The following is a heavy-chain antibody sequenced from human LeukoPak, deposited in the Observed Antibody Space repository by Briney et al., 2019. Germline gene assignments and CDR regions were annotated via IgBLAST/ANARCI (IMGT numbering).Heavy chain of an antibody. CDR2: FDSGGST. V-gene: IGHV3-66*02. J-gene: IGHJ4*02. D-gene: IGHD1-1*01. CDR1: GFTVSSYS. CDR3: ARGSGSA. Sequence: GGSLRLSCAASGFTVSSYSMSWVRQAPGKGLEWVSTFDSGGSTYYADSVKGRFIISRDSSKNTLCLQMNSLRAEDTAVYYCARGSGSAWGQGTLVTVSS.